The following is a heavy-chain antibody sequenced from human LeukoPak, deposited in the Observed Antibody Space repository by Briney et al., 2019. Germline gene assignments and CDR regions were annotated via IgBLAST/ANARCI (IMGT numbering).Heavy chain of an antibody. CDR1: GFTFSSYA. CDR3: AKDAFRGYSYGHRASMVWFDQ. V-gene: IGHV3-30*02. Sequence: GGSLRLSCAASGFTFSSYAMHWVRQAPGKGLEWVAFIRYDGSNKYYVDSVKGRFTISRDNSKNTLPLQMSSLRAEDTAVYFCAKDAFRGYSYGHRASMVWFDQWGQGILVTVSS. CDR2: IRYDGSNK. D-gene: IGHD5-18*01. J-gene: IGHJ5*02.